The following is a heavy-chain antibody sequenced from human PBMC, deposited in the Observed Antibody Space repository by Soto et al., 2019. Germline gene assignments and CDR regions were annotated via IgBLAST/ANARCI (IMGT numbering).Heavy chain of an antibody. V-gene: IGHV3-74*01. J-gene: IGHJ4*02. Sequence: EVQLVESGGGLVQPGGSLRLSCAASGFTFSSYWMHWVRQAPGKGLVWVSRINSDGSSTSYADSVKGRFTISRDNAKNTLYLQMNSLRDEDTAVYYCAREGPITIFGVVKAIDYWGQGTLVTVSS. CDR2: INSDGSST. CDR3: AREGPITIFGVVKAIDY. CDR1: GFTFSSYW. D-gene: IGHD3-3*01.